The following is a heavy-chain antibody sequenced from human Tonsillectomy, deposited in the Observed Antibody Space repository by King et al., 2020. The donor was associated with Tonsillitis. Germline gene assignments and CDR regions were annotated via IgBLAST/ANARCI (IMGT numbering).Heavy chain of an antibody. D-gene: IGHD3-22*01. J-gene: IGHJ3*02. V-gene: IGHV3-64D*06. CDR2: ISSNGGST. CDR3: VKDSGIQYYDTLAYDAFDI. Sequence: VQLVESGGGLVQPGGSLRLSCSASGFTFSSYAMHWVRQAPGKGLEYVSAISSNGGSTYYADSVKGRFTISRDNSKNTLYLQMSSLRAEDTAVYYCVKDSGIQYYDTLAYDAFDIWGQGTMVTVSS. CDR1: GFTFSSYA.